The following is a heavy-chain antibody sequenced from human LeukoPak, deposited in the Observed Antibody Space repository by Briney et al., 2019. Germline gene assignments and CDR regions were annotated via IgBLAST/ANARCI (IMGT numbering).Heavy chain of an antibody. CDR3: AGGLRELTFDY. CDR1: GGSISSHY. V-gene: IGHV4-59*11. CDR2: VYYSGRT. Sequence: SETLSLTCTVCGGSISSHYWSWIRQPPGKGLEWIGYVYYSGRTNSNPSLKSRVTISVDTSKSQFSLRLSSVTAADTAVYYCAGGLRELTFDYWGQGTLVTVSS. J-gene: IGHJ4*02. D-gene: IGHD1-26*01.